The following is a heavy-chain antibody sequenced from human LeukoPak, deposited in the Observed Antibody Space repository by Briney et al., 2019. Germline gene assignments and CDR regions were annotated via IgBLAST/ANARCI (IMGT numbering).Heavy chain of an antibody. J-gene: IGHJ4*02. CDR1: GDPISGYSDYTNYK. V-gene: IGHV4-61*01. D-gene: IGHD5-12*01. CDR3: AREYSGFDY. Sequence: SETLSLTCSASGDPISGYSDYTNYKWTWIRQPPGKGLEWIGYVYYSGSTNYNPSLKSRVTISVDTSKNQFSVRLTSVTAADTAVYFCAREYSGFDYWGQGTLVTVSS. CDR2: VYYSGST.